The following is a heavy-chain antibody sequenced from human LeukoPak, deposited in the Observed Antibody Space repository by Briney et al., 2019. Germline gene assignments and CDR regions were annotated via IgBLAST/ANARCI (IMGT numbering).Heavy chain of an antibody. Sequence: SETLSLTCTVSGGSISSSSYYRGWIRQPPGKGLEWIGSIYYSGSTYYNPSLKSRVTISVDTSKNQFSLKLSSVTAADTAVYYCARPPYSSSWYYFDYWGQGTLVTVSS. V-gene: IGHV4-39*01. D-gene: IGHD6-13*01. J-gene: IGHJ4*02. CDR1: GGSISSSSYY. CDR3: ARPPYSSSWYYFDY. CDR2: IYYSGST.